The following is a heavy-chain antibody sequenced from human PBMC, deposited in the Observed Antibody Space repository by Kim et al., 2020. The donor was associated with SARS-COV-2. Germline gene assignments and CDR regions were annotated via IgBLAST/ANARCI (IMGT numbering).Heavy chain of an antibody. Sequence: SETLSLTCTVSGGSISTYYWSWIRQPQGKGLEWIGYIYNSGSTNYNPSLKSRVTISVDTSKNQFSLKLSSVTAADTAVYYFARDARYGGWFDPWGQGTLVTVSS. CDR2: IYNSGST. J-gene: IGHJ5*02. CDR3: ARDARYGGWFDP. V-gene: IGHV4-59*01. CDR1: GGSISTYY. D-gene: IGHD5-18*01.